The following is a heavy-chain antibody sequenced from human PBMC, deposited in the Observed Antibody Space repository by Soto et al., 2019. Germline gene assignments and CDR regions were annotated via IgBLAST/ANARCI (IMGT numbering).Heavy chain of an antibody. CDR3: ASPSRGLGFDY. V-gene: IGHV4-34*01. J-gene: IGHJ4*02. Sequence: QVQLQQWGAGLLKPSETLSLTCAVYGGSFSGYYWSWIRQPPGKGLEWIGEINHSGSTNYNPSLTSRVTISVDTSKNQFSLKLSSVTAADTAVYYCASPSRGLGFDYWGQGTLVTVSS. CDR2: INHSGST. CDR1: GGSFSGYY.